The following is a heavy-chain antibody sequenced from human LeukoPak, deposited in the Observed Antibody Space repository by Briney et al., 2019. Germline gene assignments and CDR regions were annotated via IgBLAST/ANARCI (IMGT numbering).Heavy chain of an antibody. CDR3: ARILDYLYFDY. CDR1: GYSIISGYY. D-gene: IGHD3/OR15-3a*01. V-gene: IGHV4-38-2*01. Sequence: TSSETLSLTCAVSGYSIISGYYWGWIRQPPGKGLEWNGSSYHSGSTYYNPSIKGRVPITVDKSKNQFSLKLSSVTAADTAVYYCARILDYLYFDYWGQGTLVTVSS. J-gene: IGHJ4*02. CDR2: SYHSGST.